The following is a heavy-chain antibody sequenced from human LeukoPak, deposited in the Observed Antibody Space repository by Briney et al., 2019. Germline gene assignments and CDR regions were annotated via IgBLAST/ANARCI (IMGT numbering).Heavy chain of an antibody. V-gene: IGHV1-69*13. CDR2: IIPIFDTA. Sequence: ASVKVSCKASGGTFSSYAISWVRQAPGQGLEWMGGIIPIFDTANYAQKFQGRVTITADESTSTAYMELSSLRAEDTAVYYCALYYYDSSGYYYNAFDIWGQGTMVTVSS. J-gene: IGHJ3*02. D-gene: IGHD3-22*01. CDR1: GGTFSSYA. CDR3: ALYYYDSSGYYYNAFDI.